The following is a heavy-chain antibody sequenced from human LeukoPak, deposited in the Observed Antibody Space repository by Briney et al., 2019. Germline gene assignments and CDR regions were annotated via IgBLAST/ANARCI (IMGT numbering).Heavy chain of an antibody. J-gene: IGHJ6*02. V-gene: IGHV3-7*04. Sequence: GGSLRLSCAASGFTFPSYLMTWVRQAPGKGLEWVANIDQDGSVKHYLDSVKGRFIISRDNAENSVYLQMNSLRAEDTAVYYCVRDMDVWGQGTTVTVSS. CDR3: VRDMDV. CDR1: GFTFPSYL. CDR2: IDQDGSVK.